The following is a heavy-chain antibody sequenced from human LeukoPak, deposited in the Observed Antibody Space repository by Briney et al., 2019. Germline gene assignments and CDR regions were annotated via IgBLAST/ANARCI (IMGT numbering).Heavy chain of an antibody. Sequence: ASVKVSCKASGYTFTSYDINWVRQATGQGLEWMGWMNPNSGNTGYAQKFQGRVTMTRNTSISTAYMELSSLRSDDTAVYYCARDPRETTVVPYWYFDLWGRGTLVTVSS. CDR3: ARDPRETTVVPYWYFDL. V-gene: IGHV1-8*01. J-gene: IGHJ2*01. CDR1: GYTFTSYD. D-gene: IGHD4-23*01. CDR2: MNPNSGNT.